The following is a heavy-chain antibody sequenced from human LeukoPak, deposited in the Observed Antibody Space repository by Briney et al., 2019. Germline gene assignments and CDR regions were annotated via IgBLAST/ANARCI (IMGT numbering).Heavy chain of an antibody. CDR2: GTHSGGT. J-gene: IGHJ5*02. CDR3: AKNGQSGFSFDP. D-gene: IGHD5-12*01. V-gene: IGHV4-34*01. CDR1: GGSLNGYY. Sequence: SETLSLTCAVYGGSLNGYYWSWIRQSPGKGLEWIGEGTHSGGTKYNPSLKSRVSISADTSRNQLSLNLYSVTTADTAVYYCAKNGQSGFSFDPWGQGTLVTVSS.